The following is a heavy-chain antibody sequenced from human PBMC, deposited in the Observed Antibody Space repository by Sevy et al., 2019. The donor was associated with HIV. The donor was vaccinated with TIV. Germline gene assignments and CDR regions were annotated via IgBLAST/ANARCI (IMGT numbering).Heavy chain of an antibody. Sequence: ASVKVSCKASGYTFTGYYMHWVRQAPGQGLEWMGWINPNSGGTNYAQKFQGRVTMTRETSISTAYMELSRLRSDDTAVYYCARATYYDILTGYPGIDYWGQGTLVTVSS. CDR2: INPNSGGT. V-gene: IGHV1-2*02. D-gene: IGHD3-9*01. J-gene: IGHJ4*02. CDR3: ARATYYDILTGYPGIDY. CDR1: GYTFTGYY.